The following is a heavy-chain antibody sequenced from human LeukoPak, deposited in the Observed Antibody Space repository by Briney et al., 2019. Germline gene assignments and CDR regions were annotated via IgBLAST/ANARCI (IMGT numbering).Heavy chain of an antibody. Sequence: ASVKVSCKASGYTFTGYYTHWVRQAPGQGLEWMGWINPNSGGTNYAQKFQGRVTMTRDTSISTAYMELSRLRSDDTAVYYCASSLTSSSSPYYYYYYMDVWGKGTTVTVSS. D-gene: IGHD6-6*01. CDR2: INPNSGGT. CDR1: GYTFTGYY. V-gene: IGHV1-2*02. CDR3: ASSLTSSSSPYYYYYYMDV. J-gene: IGHJ6*03.